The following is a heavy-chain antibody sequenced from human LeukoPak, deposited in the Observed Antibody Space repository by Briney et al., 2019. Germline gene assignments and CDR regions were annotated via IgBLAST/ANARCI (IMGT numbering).Heavy chain of an antibody. CDR2: ISSSGNTI. V-gene: IGHV3-48*03. J-gene: IGHJ4*02. CDR3: ARREARIFDY. CDR1: GFTFKSYE. Sequence: GGSLRLSCAASGFTFKSYEMNWVRQAPGKGLEWVSYISSSGNTIYYADSVKGRFTISRDNDKNSLYLQMNSLRAEDTAVYYCARREARIFDYWGQGTLVTVSS. D-gene: IGHD1-26*01.